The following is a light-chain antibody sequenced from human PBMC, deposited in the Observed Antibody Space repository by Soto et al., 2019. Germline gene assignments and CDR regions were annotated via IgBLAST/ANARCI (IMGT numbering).Light chain of an antibody. J-gene: IGKJ4*01. CDR1: QSLQHSNGYNY. CDR2: LGS. V-gene: IGKV2-28*01. CDR3: MQVLQTPLT. Sequence: DIVMTQSPLSLPVTPGEPASISCRSSQSLQHSNGYNYLGWFLQKPGQSPQLLIYLGSGRASGVPDRFSGSGSGTDFTLKISRVEAEDVGVYYCMQVLQTPLTFGGGTKVEIK.